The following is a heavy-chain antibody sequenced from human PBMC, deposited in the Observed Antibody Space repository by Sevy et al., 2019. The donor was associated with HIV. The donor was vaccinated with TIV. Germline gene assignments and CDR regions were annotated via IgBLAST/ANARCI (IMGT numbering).Heavy chain of an antibody. CDR3: ARDRALWAVAGRAAYYYGMDV. D-gene: IGHD6-19*01. V-gene: IGHV3-48*02. J-gene: IGHJ6*02. CDR1: GFTFSSYS. Sequence: GGSLRLSCAASGFTFSSYSMNWVRQAPGKGLEWVSYISSSSSTIYYADSVKGRFTISRDNAKNSLYLQMKSLRDEDTAVYYCARDRALWAVAGRAAYYYGMDVWGQGTTVTVSS. CDR2: ISSSSSTI.